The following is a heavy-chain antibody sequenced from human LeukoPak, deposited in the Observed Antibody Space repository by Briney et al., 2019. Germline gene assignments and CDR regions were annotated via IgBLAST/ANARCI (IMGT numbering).Heavy chain of an antibody. CDR3: ARDPYSSSWSYGMDV. J-gene: IGHJ6*02. V-gene: IGHV3-7*05. CDR1: GFTFSNYW. CDR2: IKHDGSET. D-gene: IGHD6-13*01. Sequence: GGSLRLSCTASGFTFSNYWMSCVRQTPEKGLEWVANIKHDGSETVYVDSVKGRFTISRDNAQSSLYLQMNSLRAEDTAVYYCARDPYSSSWSYGMDVWGQGTAVTVSS.